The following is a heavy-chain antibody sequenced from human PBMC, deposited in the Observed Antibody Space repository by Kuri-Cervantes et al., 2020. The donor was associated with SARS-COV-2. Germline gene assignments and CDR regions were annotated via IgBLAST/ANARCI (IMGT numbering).Heavy chain of an antibody. V-gene: IGHV3-11*04. D-gene: IGHD2-2*01. CDR3: AREGGGYCSSSSCFSLDH. CDR1: GFTFSDYY. Sequence: GESLKISCAASGFTFSDYYMSWIRQAPGKGLEWVSYISISGSTKYYADSVRGRFTISRDNVKNSLSLQMTSLRAEDTAVYYCAREGGGYCSSSSCFSLDHWGQGALVTVSS. CDR2: ISISGSTK. J-gene: IGHJ4*02.